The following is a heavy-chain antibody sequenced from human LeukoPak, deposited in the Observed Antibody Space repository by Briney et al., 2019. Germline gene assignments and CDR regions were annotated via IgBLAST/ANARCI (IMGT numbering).Heavy chain of an antibody. J-gene: IGHJ4*02. D-gene: IGHD1-1*01. CDR3: AKGGTGTTYSYFDY. CDR2: IYSGGST. Sequence: PGGSLRLSCAASGFTVSSNYMSWVRQAPGKGLEWVSVIYSGGSTYYADSVKGRFTISRDNSKNTLYLQMNSLRAEDTAVYYCAKGGTGTTYSYFDYWGQGTLVTVSS. V-gene: IGHV3-53*05. CDR1: GFTVSSNY.